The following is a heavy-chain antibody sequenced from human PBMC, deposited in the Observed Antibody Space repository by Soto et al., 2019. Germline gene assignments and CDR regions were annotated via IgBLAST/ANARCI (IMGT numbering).Heavy chain of an antibody. CDR2: IWYDGSNK. V-gene: IGHV3-33*01. CDR1: GFTFSSYG. J-gene: IGHJ4*02. CDR3: ARDYYYDSSGYRTFDY. Sequence: GGSLRLSCAASGFTFSSYGMHWVRQAPGKGLEWVAVIWYDGSNKYYADSVKGRFTISRDNSKNTLYLQMNSLRAEDTAVYYCARDYYYDSSGYRTFDYWGQGTLVTVSS. D-gene: IGHD3-22*01.